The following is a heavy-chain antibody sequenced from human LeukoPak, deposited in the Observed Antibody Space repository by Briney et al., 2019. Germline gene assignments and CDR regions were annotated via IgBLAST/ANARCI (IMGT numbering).Heavy chain of an antibody. J-gene: IGHJ4*02. CDR1: GFTFSSYG. CDR2: IRYDGSNK. V-gene: IGHV3-30*02. D-gene: IGHD6-13*01. Sequence: GGSLRLSCAVSGFTFSSYGMHWVRQAPGKGLEWVAFIRYDGSNKYYADSVKGRFTISRDNSKNTLYLQMNSLRAEDTAVYYCASIQLEDSSSWYYWGQGTLVTVSS. CDR3: ASIQLEDSSSWYY.